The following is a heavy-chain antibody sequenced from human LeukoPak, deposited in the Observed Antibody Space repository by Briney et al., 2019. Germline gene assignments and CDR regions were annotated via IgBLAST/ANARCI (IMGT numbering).Heavy chain of an antibody. CDR1: GITFSSLA. D-gene: IGHD6-13*01. V-gene: IGHV3-33*01. CDR2: IWYDGSHE. J-gene: IGHJ4*02. CDR3: ARDQIAAAGTSGY. Sequence: GGSLRLSCVASGITFSSLAMHWVRQAPGKGLEWVAVIWYDGSHEYYADSVKGRFTISRDNSKNTLYLQMNILRAEDTAVYYCARDQIAAAGTSGYWGQGTLVTVSS.